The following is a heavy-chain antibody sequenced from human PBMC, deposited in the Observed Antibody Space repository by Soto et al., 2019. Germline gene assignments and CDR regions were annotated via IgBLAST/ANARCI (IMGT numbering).Heavy chain of an antibody. D-gene: IGHD6-13*01. CDR2: ISGTGYNT. V-gene: IGHV3-23*01. CDR3: AKAGFSSSWSPTYFDY. CDR1: GFTFTSYA. Sequence: GGSLRLSCAVSGFTFTSYAMNWVRLAPGKGLEWVSAISGTGYNTYYADSVKGRFTISRDNTKNTLYLQMNSLRAEDTAVYYCAKAGFSSSWSPTYFDYWGQGTLVTVSS. J-gene: IGHJ4*02.